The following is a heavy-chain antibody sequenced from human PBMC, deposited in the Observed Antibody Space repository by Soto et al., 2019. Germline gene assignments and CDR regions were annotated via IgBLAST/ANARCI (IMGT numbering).Heavy chain of an antibody. D-gene: IGHD5-18*01. V-gene: IGHV1-18*01. CDR2: ISAYNGNT. J-gene: IGHJ6*02. Sequence: VSVKVSCKASGYTFTSYGISWVRQAPGQGLEWMGWISAYNGNTNYAQKLQGRVTMTTDTSTSTAYMELRSLRSDDTAVYHCARHVGYGPITYYYYYGMDVWGQGTTVTVSS. CDR3: ARHVGYGPITYYYYYGMDV. CDR1: GYTFTSYG.